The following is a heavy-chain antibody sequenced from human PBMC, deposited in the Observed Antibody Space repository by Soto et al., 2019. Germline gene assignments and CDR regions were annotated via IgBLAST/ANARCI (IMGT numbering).Heavy chain of an antibody. CDR1: GGTFSSYA. V-gene: IGHV1-69*01. CDR3: ARPGRYCSGGSCPNGMDV. CDR2: IIPIFGTA. J-gene: IGHJ6*02. D-gene: IGHD2-15*01. Sequence: QVQLVQSGAEVKKPGSSVKVSCKASGGTFSSYAISWVRQAPGQGLEWMGGIIPIFGTANYAQKFQGRVTITADESTSTAYMELSSLRSEDTAVYYCARPGRYCSGGSCPNGMDVWGQGTTVTGSS.